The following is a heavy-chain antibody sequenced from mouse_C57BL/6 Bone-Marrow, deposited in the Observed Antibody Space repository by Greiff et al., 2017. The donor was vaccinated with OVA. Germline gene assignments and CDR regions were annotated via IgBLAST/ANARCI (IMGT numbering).Heavy chain of an antibody. CDR3: ASPLWALFAY. D-gene: IGHD6-1*01. Sequence: VKLQESGAELARPGASVKLSCKASGYTFTSYGISWVKQRTGQGLEWIGEIYPRSGNTYYNEKFKGKATLTADKSSSTAYMELRSLTSEDSAVYFCASPLWALFAYWGQGTLVTVSA. V-gene: IGHV1-81*01. CDR1: GYTFTSYG. CDR2: IYPRSGNT. J-gene: IGHJ3*01.